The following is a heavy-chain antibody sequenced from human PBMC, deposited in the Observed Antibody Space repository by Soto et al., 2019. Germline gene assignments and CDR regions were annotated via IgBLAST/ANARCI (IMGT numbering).Heavy chain of an antibody. CDR2: INPSDGGT. Sequence: QVQLVQSGTEVKKPWASVKVSCKASGYTFTSYYIHWVRQAPGQGLEWMGIINPSDGGTRYAQKLQGRVTMTRDTSTSTIYMEVTSLNSEDTAVYYCTREGNGKPFDPWGQGTLVIVSS. D-gene: IGHD2-8*01. V-gene: IGHV1-46*01. CDR1: GYTFTSYY. CDR3: TREGNGKPFDP. J-gene: IGHJ5*02.